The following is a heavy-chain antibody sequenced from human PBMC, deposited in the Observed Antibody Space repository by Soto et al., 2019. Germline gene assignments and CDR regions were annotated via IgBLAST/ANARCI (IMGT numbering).Heavy chain of an antibody. CDR3: AKDLYYYDRSGYYGHFDY. Sequence: PGGSLRLSCAASGFTFSSYGMHWVRQAPGKGLEWVAVISYDGSNKYYADSVKGRFTISRDNSKNTLYLQMNSLRAEDTAVYYCAKDLYYYDRSGYYGHFDYWGQGTLVTVSS. CDR1: GFTFSSYG. V-gene: IGHV3-30*18. J-gene: IGHJ4*02. CDR2: ISYDGSNK. D-gene: IGHD3-22*01.